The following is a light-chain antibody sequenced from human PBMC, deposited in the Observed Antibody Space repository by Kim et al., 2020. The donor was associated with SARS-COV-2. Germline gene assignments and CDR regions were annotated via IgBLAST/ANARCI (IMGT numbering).Light chain of an antibody. V-gene: IGLV3-1*01. CDR3: QAWDSSTKGV. J-gene: IGLJ3*02. Sequence: VSPRQTASIPCSGDKMGHKYVSWYQQKAGQSPVLVIYQDTKRPSGIPERFSGSSSGNTATLTISGTQAMDEADYYCQAWDSSTKGVFGGGTQLTVL. CDR1: KMGHKY. CDR2: QDT.